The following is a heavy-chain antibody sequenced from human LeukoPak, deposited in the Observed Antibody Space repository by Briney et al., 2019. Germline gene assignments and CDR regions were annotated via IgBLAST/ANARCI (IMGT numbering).Heavy chain of an antibody. CDR2: IVHSGNT. D-gene: IGHD1-26*01. J-gene: IGHJ4*02. CDR1: GGSFSGYY. Sequence: SETLSLTCAVYGGSFSGYYWSWIRQPPGKGLEWIGEIVHSGNTKYNPSLKSRVTISVDTSKNQFSLNLTSVTAADTAVYYCARTDSGSAIDYWGQGTLVTVSS. CDR3: ARTDSGSAIDY. V-gene: IGHV4-34*12.